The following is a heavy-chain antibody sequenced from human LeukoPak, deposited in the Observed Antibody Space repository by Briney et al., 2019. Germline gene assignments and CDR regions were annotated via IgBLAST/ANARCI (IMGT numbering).Heavy chain of an antibody. CDR3: ARRYCSSTSCFRAFDI. CDR2: IKQDGSEK. V-gene: IGHV3-7*01. CDR1: GFTFSSYW. J-gene: IGHJ3*02. D-gene: IGHD2-2*01. Sequence: GGSLRLSCAASGFTFSSYWMSWVRQAPGKGLEWVANIKQDGSEKYYVDSVKGRSTISRDNAKNSLYLQMNSLRAEDTAVYYCARRYCSSTSCFRAFDIWGQGTMVTVSS.